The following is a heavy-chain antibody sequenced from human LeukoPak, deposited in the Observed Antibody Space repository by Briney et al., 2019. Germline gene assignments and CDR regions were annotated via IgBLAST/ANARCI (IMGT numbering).Heavy chain of an antibody. Sequence: SETLSLTCSVSGGSISNFYWSWIRQPPGKALEWIGYIYNSGSTNYNPSLKSRLTISVDTSKNQFSLKLNSVTAADTAVYYCARHGGGYSFDYWGQGTLVTVSS. D-gene: IGHD5-24*01. J-gene: IGHJ4*02. CDR1: GGSISNFY. V-gene: IGHV4-59*08. CDR3: ARHGGGYSFDY. CDR2: IYNSGST.